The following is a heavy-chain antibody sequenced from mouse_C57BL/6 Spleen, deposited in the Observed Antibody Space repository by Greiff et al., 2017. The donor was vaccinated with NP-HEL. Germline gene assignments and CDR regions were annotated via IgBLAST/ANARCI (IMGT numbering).Heavy chain of an antibody. D-gene: IGHD2-2*01. J-gene: IGHJ2*01. V-gene: IGHV1-82*01. CDR1: GYAFSSSW. CDR2: IYPGDGDT. Sequence: VKLMESGPELVKPGASVKISCKASGYAFSSSWMNWVKQRPGKGLEWIGRIYPGDGDTNYNGKFKGKATLTADKSSSTAYMQLSSLTSEDSAVYFCARGEVYGYYFDYWGQGTTLTVSS. CDR3: ARGEVYGYYFDY.